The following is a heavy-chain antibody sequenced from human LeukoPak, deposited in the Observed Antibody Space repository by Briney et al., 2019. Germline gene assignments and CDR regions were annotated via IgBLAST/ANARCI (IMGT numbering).Heavy chain of an antibody. CDR2: INPNSGGT. D-gene: IGHD6-19*01. CDR3: ARGGRIAVAGGYYYYYYMDV. V-gene: IGHV1-2*02. Sequence: ASVTVSCKASGYTFTGYYMHWVRQAPGQGLEWMGWINPNSGGTNYAQKFQGRVTMTRDTSISTAYMELSRLRSDDTAVYYCARGGRIAVAGGYYYYYYMDVWGKGTTVTVSS. CDR1: GYTFTGYY. J-gene: IGHJ6*03.